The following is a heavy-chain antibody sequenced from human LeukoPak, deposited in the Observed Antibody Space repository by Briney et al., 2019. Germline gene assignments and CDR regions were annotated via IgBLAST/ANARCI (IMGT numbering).Heavy chain of an antibody. CDR1: GGSISSYY. V-gene: IGHV4-59*01. D-gene: IGHD5-12*01. CDR2: IYNSGST. CDR3: ARGSVAFDP. Sequence: SETLSLTCTVSGGSISSYYWSWIRQPPGRGLEWIGYIYNSGSTNYNPSLKSRVTISVDTSKNQFSLKLNSVTAADTAVYYCARGSVAFDPWGQGTLVTVSS. J-gene: IGHJ5*02.